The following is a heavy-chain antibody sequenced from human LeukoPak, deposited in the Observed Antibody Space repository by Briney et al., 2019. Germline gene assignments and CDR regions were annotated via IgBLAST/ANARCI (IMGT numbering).Heavy chain of an antibody. D-gene: IGHD3-3*01. Sequence: GGSLRLSCAASGFTFSSYSMNWVRQAPGKGPEWLSYISSSSSTIYYADSVKGRFTISRDNAKNSLYLQMNSLRAEDTAVYYCARGNYDFWSGYDDAFDIWGQGTMVTVSS. CDR1: GFTFSSYS. V-gene: IGHV3-48*01. J-gene: IGHJ3*02. CDR3: ARGNYDFWSGYDDAFDI. CDR2: ISSSSSTI.